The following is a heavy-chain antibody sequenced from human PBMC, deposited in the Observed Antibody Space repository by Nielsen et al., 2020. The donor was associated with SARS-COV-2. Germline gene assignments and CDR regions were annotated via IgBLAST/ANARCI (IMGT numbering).Heavy chain of an antibody. V-gene: IGHV1-24*01. CDR2: FDPEDGET. Sequence: ASVKVSCKVSGYTLTELSMHWVRQAPGKGLEWMGGFDPEDGETIYAQKFQGRVTMTEDTSTDTAYMELSSLRSEDTAVYYCAGWEYYDFWSGRPSGMDVWGQGTTVTVSS. CDR3: AGWEYYDFWSGRPSGMDV. D-gene: IGHD3-3*01. CDR1: GYTLTELS. J-gene: IGHJ6*02.